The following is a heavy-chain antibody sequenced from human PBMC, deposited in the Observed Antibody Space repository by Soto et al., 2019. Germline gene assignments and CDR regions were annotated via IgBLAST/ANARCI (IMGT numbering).Heavy chain of an antibody. J-gene: IGHJ4*02. D-gene: IGHD1-1*01. CDR2: IYYSGST. V-gene: IGHV4-31*03. CDR1: GGSISSGGYY. Sequence: SETLSLTCTVSGGSISSGGYYWSWIRQHPGKGLEWIGYIYYSGSTYYNPSLKSRVTISVDTSKNQFSLKLSSVTAADTAVYYCASQKLDVPAYFDYWGQGTLVTVSS. CDR3: ASQKLDVPAYFDY.